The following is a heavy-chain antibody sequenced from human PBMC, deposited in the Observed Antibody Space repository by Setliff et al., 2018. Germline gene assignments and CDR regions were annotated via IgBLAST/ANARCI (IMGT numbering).Heavy chain of an antibody. V-gene: IGHV3-9*01. CDR3: ARDRLSSITMVRGVSDF. Sequence: SLRLSCAASGFTFDDYAMYWVRQAPGKGLEWISDITWNSGTKNYADSVKGRFTISRDNANNLLYLQMNSLRAEDTAVYYCARDRLSSITMVRGVSDFWGQGTLVTVSS. J-gene: IGHJ4*02. CDR1: GFTFDDYA. CDR2: ITWNSGTK. D-gene: IGHD3-10*01.